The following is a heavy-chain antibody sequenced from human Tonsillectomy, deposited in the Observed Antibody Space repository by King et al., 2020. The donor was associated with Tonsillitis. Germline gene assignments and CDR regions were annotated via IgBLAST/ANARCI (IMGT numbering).Heavy chain of an antibody. CDR1: GFSLSTSGVG. CDR3: AHRSNQAYYYDSSGYYPDAFDI. J-gene: IGHJ3*02. D-gene: IGHD3-22*01. Sequence: TLKESGPTLVKPPQTLTLTCTFSGFSLSTSGVGVGWIRQPPGKALEWLALIYWNDDKRYSPSLKSRLTITKDTSKNQVVLTMTNMDPVDTATYYCAHRSNQAYYYDSSGYYPDAFDIWGQGTMVTVSS. V-gene: IGHV2-5*01. CDR2: IYWNDDK.